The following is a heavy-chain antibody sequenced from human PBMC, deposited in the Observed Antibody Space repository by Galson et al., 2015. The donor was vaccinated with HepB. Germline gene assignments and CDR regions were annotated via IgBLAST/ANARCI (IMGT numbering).Heavy chain of an antibody. CDR1: GYTFTAYY. D-gene: IGHD6-19*01. CDR2: MNPQNGAT. J-gene: IGHJ5*02. CDR3: ARSGTGWAANWLDP. Sequence: SVNVSCKPSGYTFTAYYMHWVRQAPGQGLEWVGWMNPQNGATTYAQKFQGRVTRTSDTSINTAYMDLISLRSDDTALYFCARSGTGWAANWLDPWGPGTLVTVSS. V-gene: IGHV1-2*02.